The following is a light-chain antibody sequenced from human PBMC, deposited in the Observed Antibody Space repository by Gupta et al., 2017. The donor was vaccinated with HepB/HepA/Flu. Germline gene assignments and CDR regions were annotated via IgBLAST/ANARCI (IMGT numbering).Light chain of an antibody. CDR1: QSVDSKY. Sequence: EIVLTQSPGTLSLSPGERATLSCRASQSVDSKYLAWYQQKPGQAPRLLIYATSNRLTGVPHRFSGSGSGADFILTISRLEAADFAVYYCQHFGDSPPGMTFGPGTRVD. CDR3: QHFGDSPPGMT. J-gene: IGKJ3*01. CDR2: ATS. V-gene: IGKV3-20*01.